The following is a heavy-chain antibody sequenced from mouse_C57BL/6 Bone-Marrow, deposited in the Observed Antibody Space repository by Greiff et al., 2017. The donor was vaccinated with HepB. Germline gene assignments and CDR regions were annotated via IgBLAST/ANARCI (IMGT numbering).Heavy chain of an antibody. J-gene: IGHJ2*01. Sequence: EVQGVESGGGLVKPGGSLKLSCAASGFTFSSYAMSWVRQTPEKRLEWVATISDGGSYTYYPDNVKGRFTISRDNAKNNLYLQMSHLKAEDTAMYYCARDRGLREDFDYWGQGTTLTVSS. CDR2: ISDGGSYT. V-gene: IGHV5-4*01. CDR1: GFTFSSYA. D-gene: IGHD1-1*01. CDR3: ARDRGLREDFDY.